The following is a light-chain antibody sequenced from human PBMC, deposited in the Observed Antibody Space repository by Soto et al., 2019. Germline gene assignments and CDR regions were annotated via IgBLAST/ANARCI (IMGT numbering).Light chain of an antibody. J-gene: IGKJ1*01. CDR3: QQDYSFPGT. Sequence: DIQMTQSPSTLSASAGDRVTITCRASQSVSSWLAWYQQEPGQAPRLLIYKASSMASGVPSRFSGSGSGTDFTLTISSLQPEDFAIYYCQQDYSFPGTFGQGTKVDIK. CDR2: KAS. CDR1: QSVSSW. V-gene: IGKV1-5*03.